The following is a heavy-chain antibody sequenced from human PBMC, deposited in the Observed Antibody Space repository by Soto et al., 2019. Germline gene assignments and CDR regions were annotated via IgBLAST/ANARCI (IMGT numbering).Heavy chain of an antibody. CDR3: ARGDATKIVVTTYYAMDV. D-gene: IGHD3-9*01. V-gene: IGHV1-69*12. J-gene: IGHJ6*02. Sequence: QVQLVQSGAEVKKPGSSVKVSCKASGGSLSNYGISWERQAPGQGLEWMGGIIPVFGTANYAQKFQGRVPITADESTSIVYMDVTSLKSEDTAVYYCARGDATKIVVTTYYAMDVWGQGTTVTVSS. CDR2: IIPVFGTA. CDR1: GGSLSNYG.